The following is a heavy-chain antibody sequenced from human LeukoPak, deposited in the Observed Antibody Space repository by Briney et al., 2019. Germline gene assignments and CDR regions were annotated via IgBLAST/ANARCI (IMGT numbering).Heavy chain of an antibody. D-gene: IGHD1-26*01. CDR3: AESPVDSGSYSSHFDY. Sequence: PSETLSLTCAVSGGSISSDNWWSWVRQPPGKGLEWIGEIYHSGNTNYNPSLKSRVTISVDKSKNEFSLKLSSVTAADTAVYYCAESPVDSGSYSSHFDYWGQGTLVTVSS. J-gene: IGHJ4*02. CDR1: GGSISSDNW. CDR2: IYHSGNT. V-gene: IGHV4-4*02.